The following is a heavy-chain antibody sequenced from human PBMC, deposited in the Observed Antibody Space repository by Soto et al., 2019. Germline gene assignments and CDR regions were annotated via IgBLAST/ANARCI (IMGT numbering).Heavy chain of an antibody. Sequence: GESLKISCKGSGYSFTSYWISWVRQMPGKGLEWMGRIDPSDSYTNYSPSFQGHVTISADKSISTAYLQWSSLKASDTAMYYCARGPMVRGVSAYYYYGMDVWGQGTTVTVSS. CDR1: GYSFTSYW. D-gene: IGHD3-10*01. CDR2: IDPSDSYT. V-gene: IGHV5-10-1*01. CDR3: ARGPMVRGVSAYYYYGMDV. J-gene: IGHJ6*02.